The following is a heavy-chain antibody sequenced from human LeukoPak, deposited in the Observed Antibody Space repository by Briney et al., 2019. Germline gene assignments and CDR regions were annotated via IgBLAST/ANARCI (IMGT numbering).Heavy chain of an antibody. V-gene: IGHV4-59*08. CDR3: VRFSSSTWAFDL. J-gene: IGHJ4*02. D-gene: IGHD6-13*01. Sequence: SETLSLPCTVSGGSISGYYWNWIRQSPGRGLQWVAYIYYSGATNYNPSLQSRVTLSLDSSNNRFSLKLNSVTAADTAVYYCVRFSSSTWAFDLWGQGTLVTVSS. CDR2: IYYSGAT. CDR1: GGSISGYY.